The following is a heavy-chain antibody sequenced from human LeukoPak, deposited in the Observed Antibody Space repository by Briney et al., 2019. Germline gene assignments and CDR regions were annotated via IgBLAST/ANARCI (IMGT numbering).Heavy chain of an antibody. CDR1: GGSISSYY. D-gene: IGHD2-2*01. V-gene: IGHV4-59*12. CDR3: ARSPTKRVPEDY. J-gene: IGHJ4*02. Sequence: SETLSLTCTVSGGSISSYYWSWIRQPPGKGLEWIGYIYYSGSTNYNPSLKSRVTISVDTSKNQISLRLTSVTAADTAVYYCARSPTKRVPEDYWGQGTLVTVSS. CDR2: IYYSGST.